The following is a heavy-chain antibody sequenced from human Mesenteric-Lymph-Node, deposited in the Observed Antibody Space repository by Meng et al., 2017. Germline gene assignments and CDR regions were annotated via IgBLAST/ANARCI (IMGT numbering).Heavy chain of an antibody. J-gene: IGHJ1*01. V-gene: IGHV3-7*01. Sequence: GGSLRLSCTVSGLTFSGFWMTWVRQAPGTGLEWVANIRQDGNAKYYVDSVKSRFTITRDNAKNTLFLQMNSLRAEDTAVYYCAKYFDSALNTWGQGKLVNVSS. CDR3: AKYFDSALNT. CDR2: IRQDGNAK. CDR1: GLTFSGFW. D-gene: IGHD3-9*01.